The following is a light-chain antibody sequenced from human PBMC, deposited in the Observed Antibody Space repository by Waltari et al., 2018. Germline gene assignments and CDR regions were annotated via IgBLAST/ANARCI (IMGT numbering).Light chain of an antibody. CDR2: KVS. V-gene: IGKV2-30*01. CDR3: MQGIHRPWT. Sequence: DVVMTQSPLSLPVTLGQAASISCRSSESLVSSDGNTYFNWFHQRPGQPPRRLFYKVSNRDSGVPDRFSGSGSGTEFTLTISRVEAEDVGVYYCMQGIHRPWTFGQGTKVEIK. J-gene: IGKJ1*01. CDR1: ESLVSSDGNTY.